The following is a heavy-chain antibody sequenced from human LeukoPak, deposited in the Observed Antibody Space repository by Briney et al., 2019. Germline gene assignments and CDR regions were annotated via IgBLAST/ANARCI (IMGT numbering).Heavy chain of an antibody. J-gene: IGHJ4*02. CDR1: GYTFTGYY. D-gene: IGHD6-19*01. CDR3: ARYSVAGTTVYSFDY. CDR2: INPNSGGT. V-gene: IGHV1-2*02. Sequence: ASVKVSCKASGYTFTGYYMHWVRQAPGQGLEWMGWINPNSGGTNYAQKFHGRVTMTRDTSISTAYMELSRLRSDGTAVYYCARYSVAGTTVYSFDYWGQGTLVTVSS.